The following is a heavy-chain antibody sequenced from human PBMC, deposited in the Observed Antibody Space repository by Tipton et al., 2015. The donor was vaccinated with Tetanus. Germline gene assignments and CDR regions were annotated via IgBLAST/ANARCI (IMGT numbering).Heavy chain of an antibody. D-gene: IGHD4-11*01. J-gene: IGHJ4*02. CDR3: ARDPPPCYSCLDS. CDR1: GDSVSRDGPT. Sequence: GLVKPSQTLSLTCVISGDSVSRDGPTWNWIRQSPSRGLEWLGRTYYRSQWITDYAVSVGGRITINPDTSKNLFSLELRSVTREDTAVYYCARDPPPCYSCLDSWGQGTLITVSS. V-gene: IGHV6-1*01. CDR2: TYYRSQWIT.